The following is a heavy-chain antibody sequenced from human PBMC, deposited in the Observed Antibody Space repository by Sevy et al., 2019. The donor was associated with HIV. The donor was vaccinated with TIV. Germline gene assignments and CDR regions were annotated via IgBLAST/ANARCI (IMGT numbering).Heavy chain of an antibody. D-gene: IGHD5-18*01. Sequence: APVKVSCKASGYNIKNYAINWVRQAPGQGLEWMGWINTNTGNPTYAQAFKGRFVFSLDTSVSTAYLQITSLEAEDTAIYFCASPFLYSNAPEADYWGQGTLVTVSS. V-gene: IGHV7-4-1*02. J-gene: IGHJ4*02. CDR2: INTNTGNP. CDR1: GYNIKNYA. CDR3: ASPFLYSNAPEADY.